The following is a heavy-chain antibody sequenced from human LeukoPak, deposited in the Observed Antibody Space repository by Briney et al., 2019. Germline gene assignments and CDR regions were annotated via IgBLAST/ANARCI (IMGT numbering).Heavy chain of an antibody. CDR3: ARDRWDIVVVLNWFDP. CDR2: IIPIFGTA. D-gene: IGHD2-2*01. J-gene: IGHJ5*02. V-gene: IGHV1-69*01. Sequence: SVKVSCKASGGTFSSYAISWVRQAPGQGLEWMGGIIPIFGTANYAQKFQGRVTITADESTSTAYMEPSSLRSEDTAVYYCARDRWDIVVVLNWFDPWGQGTLVTVSS. CDR1: GGTFSSYA.